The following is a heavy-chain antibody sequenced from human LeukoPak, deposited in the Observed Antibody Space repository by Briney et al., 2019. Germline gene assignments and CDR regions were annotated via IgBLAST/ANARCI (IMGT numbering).Heavy chain of an antibody. J-gene: IGHJ4*02. CDR3: TTVFVVVISSTGGTF. V-gene: IGHV3-15*01. D-gene: IGHD3-3*01. CDR2: IKSKTDGGTT. Sequence: WIRQPPGKGLEWVGRIKSKTDGGTTDYAAPVKGRFTISRDDSKNTLYLQMNSLKTEDTGVYYCTTVFVVVISSTGGTFWGQGNLGTVS.